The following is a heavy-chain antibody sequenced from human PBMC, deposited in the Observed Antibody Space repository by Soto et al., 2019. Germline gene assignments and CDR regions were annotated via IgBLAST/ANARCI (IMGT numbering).Heavy chain of an antibody. CDR3: ARDQYCSGGGCYFNGFDY. CDR2: ISAYNGNT. CDR1: GYTFTSYG. J-gene: IGHJ4*02. V-gene: IGHV1-18*01. Sequence: QVQLVQSGAEVKKPGASVKVSCKASGYTFTSYGFSWVRQAPGQGLEWMGWISAYNGNTNYAQNLQGRVTMTTDTSTTTAYMELRSLRSDDTAVYYCARDQYCSGGGCYFNGFDYWGQGTLVTVSS. D-gene: IGHD2-15*01.